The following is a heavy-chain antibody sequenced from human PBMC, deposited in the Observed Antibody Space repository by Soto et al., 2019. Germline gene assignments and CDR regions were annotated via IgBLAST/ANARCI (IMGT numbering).Heavy chain of an antibody. D-gene: IGHD6-19*01. V-gene: IGHV6-1*01. CDR1: GDSVSSNSAA. J-gene: IGHJ6*02. CDR3: ARARSSGWYRNYYYYGMDV. Sequence: SQTLSLTCVISGDSVSSNSAAWNWIRQSPSRGLEWLGRTYYRSKWYNDYAVSVKGRITINPDTSRNQFSLQLNSVTPEDTAVYYCARARSSGWYRNYYYYGMDVWGQGTTVTVSS. CDR2: TYYRSKWYN.